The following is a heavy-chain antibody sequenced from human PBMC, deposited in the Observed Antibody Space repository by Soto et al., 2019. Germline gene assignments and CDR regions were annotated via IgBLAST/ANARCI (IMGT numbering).Heavy chain of an antibody. J-gene: IGHJ1*01. CDR1: GYTFTNSD. V-gene: IGHV1-8*01. CDR2: MNPDSGHA. D-gene: IGHD2-15*01. CDR3: ARRPHCSGGICYYGLDS. Sequence: ASVKVSCKASGYTFTNSDINWVRQAPGQGLEWMGWMNPDSGHAAYAQKFQGRVTLTTSTSTSTVYMEMRSLGSEDTAVYYCARRPHCSGGICYYGLDSWGQGPLVAFSS.